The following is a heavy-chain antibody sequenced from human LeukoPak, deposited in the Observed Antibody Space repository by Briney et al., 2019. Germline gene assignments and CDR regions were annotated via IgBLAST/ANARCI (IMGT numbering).Heavy chain of an antibody. Sequence: GGSLRLSCAASGFTFSSYWMSWVRQALGKGLEWVANIKQDGSEKYYVDSVKGRFTISRDNAKNSLYLQMNSLRAEDTAVYYCAREAGDYNWNAPTFAWNYYGMDVWGQGTTVTVSS. CDR1: GFTFSSYW. V-gene: IGHV3-7*01. D-gene: IGHD1-1*01. CDR3: AREAGDYNWNAPTFAWNYYGMDV. J-gene: IGHJ6*02. CDR2: IKQDGSEK.